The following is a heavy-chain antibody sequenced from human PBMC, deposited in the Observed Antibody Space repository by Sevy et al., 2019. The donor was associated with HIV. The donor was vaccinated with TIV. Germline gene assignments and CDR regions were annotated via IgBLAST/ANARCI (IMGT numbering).Heavy chain of an antibody. Sequence: GGSLRLSCAASGFTVSSNYMSWVRQAPGKGLEWVSVIYSGGSTYYADSVKGRFTISRDNSKNTLCLQMNSLRAEDTAVYYCARGSRYYYDSSGYMTYFDYWGQGTLVTVSS. D-gene: IGHD3-22*01. CDR3: ARGSRYYYDSSGYMTYFDY. V-gene: IGHV3-53*01. CDR2: IYSGGST. CDR1: GFTVSSNY. J-gene: IGHJ4*02.